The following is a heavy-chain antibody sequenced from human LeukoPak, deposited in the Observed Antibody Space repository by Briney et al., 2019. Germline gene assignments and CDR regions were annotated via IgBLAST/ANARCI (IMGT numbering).Heavy chain of an antibody. CDR1: GGSISSYY. V-gene: IGHV4-59*08. Sequence: SETLSLTCTVSGGSISSYYWSWIRQPPGKGLEWIGYIYYSGSTNYNPSLKSRVTISVDTSKNQFSLKLSSVTAADTAVYYCARHRRIAVARRSGAFDIWGQGTMVTVSS. J-gene: IGHJ3*02. CDR2: IYYSGST. D-gene: IGHD6-19*01. CDR3: ARHRRIAVARRSGAFDI.